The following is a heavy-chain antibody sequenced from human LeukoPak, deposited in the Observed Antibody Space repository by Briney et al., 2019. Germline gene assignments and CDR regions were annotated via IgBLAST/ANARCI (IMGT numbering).Heavy chain of an antibody. D-gene: IGHD5-12*01. Sequence: ASVKVSCKASEYTFTSYDINWVRQATGQGLEWMGWMNPNNGNTGYAQKFQGRVTITADKSTSTAYMELSSLRSEDTAVYYCARGRSGYDFYYYYYMDVWGKGTTVTVSS. J-gene: IGHJ6*03. CDR3: ARGRSGYDFYYYYYMDV. V-gene: IGHV1-8*01. CDR2: MNPNNGNT. CDR1: EYTFTSYD.